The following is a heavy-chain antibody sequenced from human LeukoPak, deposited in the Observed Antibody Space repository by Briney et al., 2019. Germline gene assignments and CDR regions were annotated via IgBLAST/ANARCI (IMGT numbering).Heavy chain of an antibody. CDR1: GYTFTSYG. V-gene: IGHV1-18*01. CDR2: ISAYNGNT. D-gene: IGHD3-9*01. J-gene: IGHJ4*02. CDR3: ARDDDILTGYYRGWYFDY. Sequence: ASVKVSCKASGYTFTSYGISWVRQAPGQGLEWMGWISAYNGNTNYAQKLQGRVTMTTDTSTSTAYVELRSLRSDDTAVYYCARDDDILTGYYRGWYFDYWGQGTLVTVSS.